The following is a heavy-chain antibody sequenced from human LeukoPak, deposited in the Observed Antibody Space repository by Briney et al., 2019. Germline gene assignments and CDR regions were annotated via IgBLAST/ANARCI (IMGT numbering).Heavy chain of an antibody. CDR2: ISGSGSST. J-gene: IGHJ4*02. CDR3: AKEEAYGYYHEGSGYRFDY. CDR1: GFTFSSYS. V-gene: IGHV3-23*01. Sequence: GGSLRLSCAASGFTFSSYSMNWVRQAPGKGLEWVSAISGSGSSTYHADSVKGRFTISRDNSKNTLYLQMNSLTAEDTAVYFCAKEEAYGYYHEGSGYRFDYWGQGTLVTVSS. D-gene: IGHD3-22*01.